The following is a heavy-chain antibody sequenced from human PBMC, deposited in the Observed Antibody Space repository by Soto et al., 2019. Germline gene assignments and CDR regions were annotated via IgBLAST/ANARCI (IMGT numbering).Heavy chain of an antibody. CDR2: ISSDGSVK. V-gene: IGHV3-30*03. J-gene: IGHJ1*01. CDR3: AREGHSRGYGAYLQH. Sequence: QVQLVESGGGVVQPGRSLRLSCAASEFIFSSYGMHWVRQAPGKGLEWVAAISSDGSVKYYADSVKGRFTISRDNSKNTLYLQMNSLRTEDTAVYHCAREGHSRGYGAYLQHWGQGTLVTVSS. D-gene: IGHD6-25*01. CDR1: EFIFSSYG.